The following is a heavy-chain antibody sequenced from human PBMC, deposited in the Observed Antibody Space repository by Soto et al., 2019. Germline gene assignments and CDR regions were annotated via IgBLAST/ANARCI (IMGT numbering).Heavy chain of an antibody. CDR3: AKDPKWLVRYYYYYGMDV. J-gene: IGHJ6*02. CDR1: GGSISSGG. D-gene: IGHD6-19*01. V-gene: IGHV3-30*18. CDR2: ISYDGSNK. Sequence: LSLTCTVSGGSISSGGYYWSWVRQAPGKGLEWVAVISYDGSNKYYADSVKGRFTISRDNSKNTLYLQMNSLRAEDTAVYYCAKDPKWLVRYYYYYGMDVWGQGTTVTVSS.